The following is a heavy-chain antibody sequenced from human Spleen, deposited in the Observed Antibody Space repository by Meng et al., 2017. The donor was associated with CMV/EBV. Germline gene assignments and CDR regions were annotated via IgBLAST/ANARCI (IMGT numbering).Heavy chain of an antibody. V-gene: IGHV4-34*01. CDR1: GGSFSGYY. CDR3: ARAPVPAAKGVWFDP. D-gene: IGHD2-2*01. J-gene: IGHJ5*02. CDR2: INHSGSN. Sequence: VYGGSFSGYYWSWIRQPPGKGLEWIGEINHSGSNNYNPSLKSRVTISVDTSKNQFSLKLSSVTAADTAVYYCARAPVPAAKGVWFDPWGQGTLVTVSS.